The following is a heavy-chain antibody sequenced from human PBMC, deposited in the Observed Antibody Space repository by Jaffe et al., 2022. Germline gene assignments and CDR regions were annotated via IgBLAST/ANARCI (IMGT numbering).Heavy chain of an antibody. D-gene: IGHD4-17*01. Sequence: EVQLVESGGGLVQPGRSLRLSCAASGFTFDDYAMHWVRQAPGKGLEWVSGISWNSGSIGYADSVKGRFTISRDNAKNSLYLQMNSLRAEDTALYYCAKDMGNGDYVTPFDYWGQGTLVTVSS. CDR3: AKDMGNGDYVTPFDY. CDR2: ISWNSGSI. V-gene: IGHV3-9*01. CDR1: GFTFDDYA. J-gene: IGHJ4*02.